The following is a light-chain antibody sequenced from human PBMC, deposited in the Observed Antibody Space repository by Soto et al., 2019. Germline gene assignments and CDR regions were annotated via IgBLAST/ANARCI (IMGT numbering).Light chain of an antibody. Sequence: DIQMTQSPSTLSASVGDRVTITCRASQSISSWLAWYQQKPGKAPKLLIYKASSLESWVPSRFRGSGSGTEFTLTISSLQPDDFATYYCQQYNTNPWTFGQGTKVEIK. J-gene: IGKJ1*01. CDR2: KAS. CDR1: QSISSW. V-gene: IGKV1-5*03. CDR3: QQYNTNPWT.